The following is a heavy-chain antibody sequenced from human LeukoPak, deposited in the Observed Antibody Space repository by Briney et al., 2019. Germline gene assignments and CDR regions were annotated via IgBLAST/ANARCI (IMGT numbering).Heavy chain of an antibody. Sequence: GRSLRLSCAASGFTFDDYAMHWVRQSPGKGLDWVSCISWISRIIGYADSLKGRFTISRDNAKNSLYLQMNSLIAEDTALYYCAIDTGSSWYWGLFDYWGQGTLVTVSS. CDR2: ISWISRII. CDR1: GFTFDDYA. V-gene: IGHV3-9*01. J-gene: IGHJ4*02. D-gene: IGHD6-13*01. CDR3: AIDTGSSWYWGLFDY.